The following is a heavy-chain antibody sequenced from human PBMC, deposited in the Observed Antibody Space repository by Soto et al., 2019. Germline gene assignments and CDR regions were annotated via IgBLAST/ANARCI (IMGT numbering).Heavy chain of an antibody. J-gene: IGHJ3*02. CDR2: ISGSGGST. CDR1: GFTFSSYA. CDR3: AKSDFDYYYDSSGSPDAFDI. V-gene: IGHV3-23*01. Sequence: GGSLRLSCAASGFTFSSYAMSWVRQAPGKGLEWVSAISGSGGSTYYADSVKGRFTISRDNSKNTLYLQMNSLRAEDTAVYYCAKSDFDYYYDSSGSPDAFDIWGQGTMVTVS. D-gene: IGHD3-22*01.